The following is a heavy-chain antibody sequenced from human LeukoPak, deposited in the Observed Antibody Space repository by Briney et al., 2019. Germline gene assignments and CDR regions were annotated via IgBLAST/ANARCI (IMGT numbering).Heavy chain of an antibody. CDR2: ISSSSSYI. CDR1: GFAVSSKY. Sequence: GGSLRLSCVASGFAVSSKYMSWIRQAPGRGLEWVSSISSSSSYIYYADSVKGRFTISRDNAKNSLYLQMNGLRVEDTAVYYCAKVMPPGRIRFYSYYMDVWGKGTTVSVS. J-gene: IGHJ6*03. D-gene: IGHD2-15*01. CDR3: AKVMPPGRIRFYSYYMDV. V-gene: IGHV3-21*01.